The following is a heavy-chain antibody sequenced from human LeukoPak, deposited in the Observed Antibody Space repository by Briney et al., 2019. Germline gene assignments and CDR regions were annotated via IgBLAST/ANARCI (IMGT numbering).Heavy chain of an antibody. CDR3: ARVAKERVGGVYYFDY. CDR2: IGTAGDT. V-gene: IGHV3-13*01. J-gene: IGHJ4*02. Sequence: SGGSLRLSCAASGFTFSDYDMHWVRQPPGKGLEWLAAIGTAGDTYYTGSVKGRFTISRENAKNSLYLQMNSLRAGDTAVYYCARVAKERVGGVYYFDYWGQGTLVTVSS. CDR1: GFTFSDYD. D-gene: IGHD1-1*01.